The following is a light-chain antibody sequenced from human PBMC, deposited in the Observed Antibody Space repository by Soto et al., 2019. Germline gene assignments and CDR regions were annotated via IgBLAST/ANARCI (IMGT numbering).Light chain of an antibody. CDR2: EVT. V-gene: IGLV2-8*01. J-gene: IGLJ2*01. Sequence: QSALTQPPFASGSPGQSVTISCTGTSSDVGGYNYVSWYQQHPGKAPKVMIYEVTKRPSGVPDRFSGSKSGNTASLTVSGLQAEDEADYYCSSYAGREVVFGGGTKLTVL. CDR1: SSDVGGYNY. CDR3: SSYAGREVV.